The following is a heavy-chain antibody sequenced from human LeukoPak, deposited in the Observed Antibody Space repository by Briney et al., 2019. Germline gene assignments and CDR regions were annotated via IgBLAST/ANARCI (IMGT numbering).Heavy chain of an antibody. CDR1: GFILSNHW. D-gene: IGHD1/OR15-1a*01. CDR3: ARNNDMDV. CDR2: INKDESEK. J-gene: IGHJ6*02. V-gene: IGHV3-7*03. Sequence: GGSLRLSCAASGFILSNHWMTWVRQAPGKGPEWVANINKDESEKYYVDSAKGRFTIPRDTAKNSLYLQMNNLRAEDTALYYCARNNDMDVWGQGTTVIVSS.